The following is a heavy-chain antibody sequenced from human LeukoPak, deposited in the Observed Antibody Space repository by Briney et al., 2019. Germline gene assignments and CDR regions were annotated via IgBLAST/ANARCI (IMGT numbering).Heavy chain of an antibody. D-gene: IGHD5-18*01. CDR2: ITGSGSTT. CDR1: GFTFTSYE. V-gene: IGHV3-48*03. CDR3: ARDDVFRGFSYGYAPNYYYYYMDV. J-gene: IGHJ6*03. Sequence: VGSLRLSCAASGFTFTSYEMNWVRQAPGEGLEWVSYITGSGSTTNYAHSLKGRFTISRDNAKNSLYLQMNSLRSRATAVYSCARDDVFRGFSYGYAPNYYYYYMDVWGEGTMVTIPS.